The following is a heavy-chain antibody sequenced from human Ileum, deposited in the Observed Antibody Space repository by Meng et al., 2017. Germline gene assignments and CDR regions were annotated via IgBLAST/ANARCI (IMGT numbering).Heavy chain of an antibody. Sequence: LVGCGGHVGPPGRSLGLSSAACGFTFSTHWMHCGRHAPSKGLEWVAFIRDDGINTEYAHSVKGRITIARHNSQNTLSLQIITLRDEDTAVYYCARDPPQSGFALDMWGQGTMVTVSS. J-gene: IGHJ3*02. V-gene: IGHV3-33*01. CDR1: GFTFSTHW. D-gene: IGHD3-22*01. CDR2: IRDDGINT. CDR3: ARDPPQSGFALDM.